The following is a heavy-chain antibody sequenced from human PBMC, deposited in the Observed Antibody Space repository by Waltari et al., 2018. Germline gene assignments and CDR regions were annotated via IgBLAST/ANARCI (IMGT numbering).Heavy chain of an antibody. D-gene: IGHD1-1*01. CDR1: GFTFSSYG. CDR2: IRYDGNNK. CDR3: AKALDKGSERGSNDY. V-gene: IGHV3-30*02. J-gene: IGHJ4*02. Sequence: QVQLVESGGGVVQPGGSLRLSCAASGFTFSSYGMHWVRQAPGKGLEGVAFIRYDGNNKNYADSVKGRFTISRDNSKNTLYLQMNSLRAEDTAVYYCAKALDKGSERGSNDYWGQGTLVTVSS.